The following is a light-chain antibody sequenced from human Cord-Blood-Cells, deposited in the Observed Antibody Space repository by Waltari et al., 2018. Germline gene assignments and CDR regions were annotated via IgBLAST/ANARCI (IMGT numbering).Light chain of an antibody. CDR2: AAS. Sequence: DIQMTQSPSSLSASVGDRVTITCRESQSISSYLNWNQQKPGKAPKLLIYAASSLQSGFPSRFSCSGSLTDFTLTISSLQPEDYATYYCQQSYSTFGQGTKVEIK. J-gene: IGKJ1*01. CDR1: QSISSY. V-gene: IGKV1-39*01. CDR3: QQSYST.